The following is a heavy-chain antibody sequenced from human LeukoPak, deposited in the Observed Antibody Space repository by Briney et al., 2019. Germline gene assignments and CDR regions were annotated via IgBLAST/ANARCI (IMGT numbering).Heavy chain of an antibody. J-gene: IGHJ4*02. CDR2: ISYDGSNK. CDR1: GFTLSTYG. Sequence: PGRSLRLSCAASGFTLSTYGMHWVRQAPGKGLEWVAVISYDGSNKYYADSVKGRFTISRDNSKNTLYLQMNSLRAEDTAVYYCANGSMGRCSGNSCYSVYWGQGTLVTVSS. D-gene: IGHD5-12*01. CDR3: ANGSMGRCSGNSCYSVY. V-gene: IGHV3-30*18.